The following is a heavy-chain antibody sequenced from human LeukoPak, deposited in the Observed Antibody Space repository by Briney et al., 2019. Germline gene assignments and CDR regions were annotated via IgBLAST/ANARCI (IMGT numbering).Heavy chain of an antibody. CDR3: VRGPKIGYCSSTSCYSSSYYYMDV. Sequence: GASVKVSCKASGYTFTSYDINWVRQATGQGLEWMGWMNPNSGNTGYAQKFQGRVTITRNTSISTAYMELSSLRSEDTAVYYCVRGPKIGYCSSTSCYSSSYYYMDVWGKGTTVTVSS. J-gene: IGHJ6*03. V-gene: IGHV1-8*03. CDR2: MNPNSGNT. CDR1: GYTFTSYD. D-gene: IGHD2-2*02.